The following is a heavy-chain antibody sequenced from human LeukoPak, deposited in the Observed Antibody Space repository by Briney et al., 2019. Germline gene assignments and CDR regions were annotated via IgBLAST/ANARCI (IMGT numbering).Heavy chain of an antibody. V-gene: IGHV4-61*02. J-gene: IGHJ6*03. D-gene: IGHD5-18*01. Sequence: SQTLSLTCTVSGGSISSGSYYWSWIRQPAGKGLERIGRIYTSGSTNYNPSLKSRVTISVDTSKNQFSLKLSSVTAADTAVYYCARGVYGYGQKTGYYYYYMDVWGKGTTVTVSS. CDR1: GGSISSGSYY. CDR3: ARGVYGYGQKTGYYYYYMDV. CDR2: IYTSGST.